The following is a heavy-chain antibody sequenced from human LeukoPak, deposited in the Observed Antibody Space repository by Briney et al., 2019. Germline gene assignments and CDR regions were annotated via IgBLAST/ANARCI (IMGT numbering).Heavy chain of an antibody. Sequence: PGGSLRLSCAASGFSFSDSAVHWVRQAPGKGLEWVGRIRNTGNTYATAYATSLKGRFAISRDDSKNTAYLQMNSLKTEDTAVYYCTSGSSIYYFDYWGQGTLVTVSS. V-gene: IGHV3-73*01. CDR2: IRNTGNTYAT. CDR1: GFSFSDSA. J-gene: IGHJ4*02. CDR3: TSGSSIYYFDY. D-gene: IGHD1-1*01.